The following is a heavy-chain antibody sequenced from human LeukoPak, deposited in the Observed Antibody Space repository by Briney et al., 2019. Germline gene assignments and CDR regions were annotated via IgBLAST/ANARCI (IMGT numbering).Heavy chain of an antibody. Sequence: GRSLRLSCAASGFTFSSYGMHWVRLAPGKGLEWVAVISYDGSNKYYADSVKGRFTISRDNSKNTLYLQMNSLRAEDTAVYYCAKVGNDYYYGMDVWGQGTTVTVSS. J-gene: IGHJ6*02. CDR1: GFTFSSYG. V-gene: IGHV3-30*18. CDR2: ISYDGSNK. D-gene: IGHD7-27*01. CDR3: AKVGNDYYYGMDV.